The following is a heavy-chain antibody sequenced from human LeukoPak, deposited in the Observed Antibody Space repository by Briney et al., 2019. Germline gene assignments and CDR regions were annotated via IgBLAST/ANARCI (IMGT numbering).Heavy chain of an antibody. CDR1: GFTFSNYA. V-gene: IGHV3-23*01. Sequence: RPGGSLRLSCAASGFTFSNYAMNWVRQAPGKGLEWVSSISGSGDDPSYADSVKGRFTISRDNSRNTLYLQMNSLRAEDTAVYYCAKQFVDIWGQGTLVTVSS. CDR2: ISGSGDDP. D-gene: IGHD5-24*01. J-gene: IGHJ5*02. CDR3: AKQFVDI.